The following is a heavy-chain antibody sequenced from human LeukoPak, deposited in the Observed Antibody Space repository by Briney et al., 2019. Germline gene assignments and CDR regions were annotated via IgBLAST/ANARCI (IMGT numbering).Heavy chain of an antibody. CDR2: TYYRSKWYN. D-gene: IGHD2-2*01. J-gene: IGHJ6*03. CDR1: GDSVSSNSAA. CDR3: ASARGFPDCSSTSCYLFSWYYYYMDV. V-gene: IGHV6-1*01. Sequence: SQTLSLTCAISGDSVSSNSAAWNWIRQSPSRGLEWLGRTYYRSKWYNDYAVSVKSRITINPDTSKNQFSLQLNSVTPEDTAVYYCASARGFPDCSSTSCYLFSWYYYYMDVWGKGTTVTVSS.